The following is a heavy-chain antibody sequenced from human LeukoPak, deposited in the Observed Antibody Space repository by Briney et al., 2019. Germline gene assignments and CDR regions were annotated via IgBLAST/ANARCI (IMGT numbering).Heavy chain of an antibody. J-gene: IGHJ3*02. Sequence: GGSLRLSCAASGFTVSSNYMSWVRQAPGKGLEWVSVIYGGGSTDYADSVKGRFTISRDNLRNTLYLQMNSLRAEDTAVYYCARGGSGDIFDIWGQGTMVTVSS. D-gene: IGHD2-21*01. V-gene: IGHV3-53*01. CDR1: GFTVSSNY. CDR3: ARGGSGDIFDI. CDR2: IYGGGST.